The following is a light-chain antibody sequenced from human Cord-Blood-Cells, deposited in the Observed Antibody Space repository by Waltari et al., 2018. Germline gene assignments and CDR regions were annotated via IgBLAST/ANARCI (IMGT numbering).Light chain of an antibody. Sequence: QSALTQPASVSGSPGQSITITCTGTSRDVGSYNLVPWYHQHPGNAPKLMIYEGSKRPSGVSNRFSGSKSGNTASLTISGLQAEDEADYYCCSYAGSSTWVFGGGTKLTVL. CDR1: SRDVGSYNL. J-gene: IGLJ3*02. CDR2: EGS. CDR3: CSYAGSSTWV. V-gene: IGLV2-23*01.